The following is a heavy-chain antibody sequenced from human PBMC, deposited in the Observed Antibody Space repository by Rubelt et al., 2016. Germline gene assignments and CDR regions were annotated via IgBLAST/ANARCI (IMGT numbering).Heavy chain of an antibody. D-gene: IGHD6-13*01. CDR2: IDHGGST. J-gene: IGHJ4*02. Sequence: QVQLQQWGAGLLKPSETLSLTCAVYGGSFSGYWTWIRQPPGKGPEWIGEIDHGGSTRYNPSLKSRISISVDTSKNLFSLRLSSVTAADTAVFYCARHRDNIAPRFNYWGQGTLVTVSS. V-gene: IGHV4-34*02. CDR3: ARHRDNIAPRFNY. CDR1: GGSFSGY.